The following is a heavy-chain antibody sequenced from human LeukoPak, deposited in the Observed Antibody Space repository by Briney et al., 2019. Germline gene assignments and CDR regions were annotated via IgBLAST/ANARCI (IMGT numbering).Heavy chain of an antibody. CDR2: ISAYNGNT. CDR3: ARREGWYYGSGSQLGNWFDP. Sequence: ASVKVSCKASGYTFTSYGISWVRQAPGQGLEWMGWISAYNGNTNYAQKLQGRVTMTTDTSTSTAYMDLRSLRSDDTAVYYCARREGWYYGSGSQLGNWFDPWGQGTLVTVSS. CDR1: GYTFTSYG. D-gene: IGHD3-10*01. J-gene: IGHJ5*02. V-gene: IGHV1-18*01.